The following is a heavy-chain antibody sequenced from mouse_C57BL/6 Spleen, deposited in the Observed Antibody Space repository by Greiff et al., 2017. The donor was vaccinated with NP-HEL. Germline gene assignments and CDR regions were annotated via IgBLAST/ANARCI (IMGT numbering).Heavy chain of an antibody. J-gene: IGHJ2*01. Sequence: EVQLQESGPGLVKPSQSLSLTCSVTGYSITSGYYWNWIRQFPGNKLEWMGYISYDGSNNYNPSLKNRISITRDTSKNQFFLKLNSVTTEDTATYYCAIITTVVAPFDYWGQGTTLTVSS. CDR2: ISYDGSN. CDR3: AIITTVVAPFDY. D-gene: IGHD1-1*01. CDR1: GYSITSGYY. V-gene: IGHV3-6*01.